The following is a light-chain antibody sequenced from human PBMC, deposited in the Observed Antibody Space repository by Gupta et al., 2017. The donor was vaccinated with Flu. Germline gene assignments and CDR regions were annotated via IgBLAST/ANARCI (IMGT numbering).Light chain of an antibody. CDR1: QSVSSSY. V-gene: IGKV3D-20*01. Sequence: EIVLTQSPATLSLSPGERATLSCVASQSVSSSYLAWYQQKPGLAPRLLIYDASSRATGIPDRFSGSGSGTDCTLTISRLEPEDFAVDYCQQYGSSPKTFGQGTKLEIK. CDR2: DAS. CDR3: QQYGSSPKT. J-gene: IGKJ2*01.